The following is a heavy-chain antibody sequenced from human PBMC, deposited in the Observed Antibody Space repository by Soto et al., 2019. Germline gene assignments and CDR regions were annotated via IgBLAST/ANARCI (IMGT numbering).Heavy chain of an antibody. D-gene: IGHD3-22*01. J-gene: IGHJ6*02. V-gene: IGHV1-18*01. CDR1: GYTFNSYG. Sequence: QVQLVQSGTEVKKPGASVKVSCKASGYTFNSYGISWVRQAPGQGLEWMGWISPYDDNTNYAKNLQGKVTMTTDTATRTAYMELSSLRSDYTAVYYCARGGYYDSSGSRNYHYYGMDAWGQGTTVTVS. CDR3: ARGGYYDSSGSRNYHYYGMDA. CDR2: ISPYDDNT.